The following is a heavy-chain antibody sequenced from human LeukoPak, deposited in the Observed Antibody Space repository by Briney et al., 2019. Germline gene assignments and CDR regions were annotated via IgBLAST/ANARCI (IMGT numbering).Heavy chain of an antibody. CDR2: ISGDGTI. D-gene: IGHD2/OR15-2a*01. V-gene: IGHV3-48*03. CDR3: VTDQTGRHPYFLDY. Sequence: GGSLRLSCVASGFILSTSEMNWVRQAPGEGREWVSFISGDGTIYYADSVKGRFSISRDNAKTSLYLQMHSLSAADTGLYYCVTDQTGRHPYFLDYWGQGTLVTVSS. CDR1: GFILSTSE. J-gene: IGHJ4*02.